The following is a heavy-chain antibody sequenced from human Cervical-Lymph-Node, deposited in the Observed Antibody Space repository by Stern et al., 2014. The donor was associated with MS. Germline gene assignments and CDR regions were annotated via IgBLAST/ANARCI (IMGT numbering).Heavy chain of an antibody. J-gene: IGHJ4*02. V-gene: IGHV3-48*02. D-gene: IGHD2-15*01. CDR3: VRGIDFDY. Sequence: EVQLVESGGDLVQPGGSLRLSCVASEFILRRYSLNWVRQAPGKGLEWVSYISDSSGTTYYADSVKGRFPISRDNAKNTLYLQMNSLRDDDTAVYYCVRGIDFDYWGQGTLVTVSS. CDR1: EFILRRYS. CDR2: ISDSSGTT.